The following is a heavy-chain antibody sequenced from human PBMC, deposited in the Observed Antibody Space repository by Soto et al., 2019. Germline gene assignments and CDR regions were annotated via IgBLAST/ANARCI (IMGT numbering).Heavy chain of an antibody. CDR3: ARDPASSDYIWGSYRRNAFDI. J-gene: IGHJ3*02. Sequence: GASVKVSCKASGDTFTSYGISWVRQAPGQGLEWMGWISAYNGNTNYAQKLQGRVTMTTDTSTSTAYMELRSLRSDDTAVYYCARDPASSDYIWGSYRRNAFDIWGQGTMVTVSS. D-gene: IGHD3-16*02. V-gene: IGHV1-18*01. CDR1: GDTFTSYG. CDR2: ISAYNGNT.